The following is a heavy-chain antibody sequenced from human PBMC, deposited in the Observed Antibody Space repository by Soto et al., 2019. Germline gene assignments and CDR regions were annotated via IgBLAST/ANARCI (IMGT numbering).Heavy chain of an antibody. CDR1: GYKFTSYG. V-gene: IGHV1-18*01. CDR2: ISGYNGDT. J-gene: IGHJ4*02. D-gene: IGHD6-19*01. Sequence: QIHLVQSGPEVKKPGASVKVSCKASGYKFTSYGITWVRQAPGQGLEWMGWISGYNGDTKFGQKVQGRVTLTTDTSTSTAYMELRSLRSDDTAVYYCARDQWMVPRGGYDWGQGPRVTVSS. CDR3: ARDQWMVPRGGYD.